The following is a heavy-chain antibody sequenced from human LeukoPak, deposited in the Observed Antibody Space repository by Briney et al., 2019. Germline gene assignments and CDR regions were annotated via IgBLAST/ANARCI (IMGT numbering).Heavy chain of an antibody. Sequence: GGSLRLSCAASGFTFSGYSMNWVRQAPGKGLEWLSYISSSSSSTIDYADSVKGRFTISRDNAKNSLYLQMNSLRAEDTALYYCARIYSSGSRYYFDYWGQGTLVTVSS. J-gene: IGHJ4*02. CDR1: GFTFSGYS. CDR2: ISSSSSSTI. V-gene: IGHV3-48*04. CDR3: ARIYSSGSRYYFDY. D-gene: IGHD6-19*01.